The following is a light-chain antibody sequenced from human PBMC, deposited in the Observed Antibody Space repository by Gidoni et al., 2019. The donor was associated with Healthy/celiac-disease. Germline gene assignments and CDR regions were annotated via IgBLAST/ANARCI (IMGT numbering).Light chain of an antibody. J-gene: IGLJ2*01. CDR2: NDS. CDR3: QSADSSGTYVV. Sequence: SYELTQPPSVSVSPGHTARITCSGDALPKQAAYWYQQKPGQAPWLVIYNDSERPSGIPERFSGSSSGTTVTLTISGVQAEDEADYYCQSADSSGTYVVFGGGTKLTVL. V-gene: IGLV3-25*03. CDR1: ALPKQA.